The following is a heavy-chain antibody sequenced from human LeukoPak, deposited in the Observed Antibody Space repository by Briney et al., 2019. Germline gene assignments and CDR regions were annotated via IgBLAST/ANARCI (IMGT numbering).Heavy chain of an antibody. J-gene: IGHJ4*02. CDR2: IIPIFGTA. CDR1: GGTFISYA. CDR3: ARGAAAGYFDY. V-gene: IGHV1-69*13. Sequence: ASVKVSCKASGGTFISYAISRVRQAPGQGLEWMGGIIPIFGTANYAQKFQGRVTITADESTSTAYMELSSLRSEDTAVYYCARGAAAGYFDYWGQGTLVTVSS. D-gene: IGHD6-13*01.